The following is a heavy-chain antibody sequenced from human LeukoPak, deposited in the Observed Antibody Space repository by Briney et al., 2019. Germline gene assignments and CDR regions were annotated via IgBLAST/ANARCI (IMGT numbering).Heavy chain of an antibody. V-gene: IGHV1-2*02. CDR1: GYTFSDYY. D-gene: IGHD3-22*01. J-gene: IGHJ4*02. CDR2: INPNSGGT. CDR3: ALDTSGSACDY. Sequence: ASVKVSCKASGYTFSDYYMHWVRQAPGQGLEWMGWINPNSGGTNYAQKFQGRVTMTRDTSITTAYMELIRLRSGDTAVYYCALDTSGSACDYWGQGTLVTVSS.